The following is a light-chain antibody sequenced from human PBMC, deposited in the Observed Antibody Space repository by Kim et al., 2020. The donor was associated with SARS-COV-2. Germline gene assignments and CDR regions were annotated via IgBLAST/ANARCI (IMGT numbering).Light chain of an antibody. J-gene: IGKJ4*01. CDR1: QSISSW. V-gene: IGKV1-12*01. CDR2: GAS. CDR3: QQADGFPLT. Sequence: DIQMTQSPSSVSASVGDRVTMTCRASQSISSWLAWYQQKAGEAPKLLIYGASTLQSGVPSRFSGSGSGTDFTLTITSLQPEDVATYYCQQADGFPLTFGGGITVDIK.